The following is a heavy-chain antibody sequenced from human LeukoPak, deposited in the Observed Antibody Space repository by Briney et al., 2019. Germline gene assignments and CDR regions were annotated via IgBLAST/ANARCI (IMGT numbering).Heavy chain of an antibody. CDR2: INHSGST. CDR1: GFTFSSYA. D-gene: IGHD3-22*01. Sequence: KPGGSLRLSCAASGFTFSSYAMSWIRQPPGKGLEWIGEINHSGSTNYNPSLKSRVTISVDTSKNQFSLKLSSVTAADTAVYYCARGSRSLYYYDSSGYYGNAFDIWGQGTMVTVSS. J-gene: IGHJ3*02. CDR3: ARGSRSLYYYDSSGYYGNAFDI. V-gene: IGHV4-34*01.